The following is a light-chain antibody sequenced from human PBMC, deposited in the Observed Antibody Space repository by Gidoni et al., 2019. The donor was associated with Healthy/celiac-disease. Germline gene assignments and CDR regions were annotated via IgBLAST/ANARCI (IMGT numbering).Light chain of an antibody. CDR2: AAS. CDR3: QQSYSTPQRT. Sequence: DIQMTQSPSSLSASLGDRVTITCRASQSISSYLNWYQQKPGKAPKLLIYAASSLQSGVPSRFSGSGSGTDFTLTISSLQPEDFATYYCQQSYSTPQRTFGQGTRLEIK. CDR1: QSISSY. J-gene: IGKJ5*01. V-gene: IGKV1-39*01.